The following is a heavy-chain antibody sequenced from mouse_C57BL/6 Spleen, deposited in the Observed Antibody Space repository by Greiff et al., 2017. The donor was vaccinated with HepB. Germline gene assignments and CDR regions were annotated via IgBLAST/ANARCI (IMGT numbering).Heavy chain of an antibody. D-gene: IGHD2-12*01. CDR2: IDPETGGT. Sequence: QVQLQQSGAELVRPGASVTLSCKASGYKFTDYEMHWVKQTPVHGLEWIGAIDPETGGTAYNQKFKGKAILTADKSSSTAYMELRSLTSEDSAVYYCTRKGYSSVPYAMDCWGHGPSVTVS. V-gene: IGHV1-15*01. CDR1: GYKFTDYE. CDR3: TRKGYSSVPYAMDC. J-gene: IGHJ4*01.